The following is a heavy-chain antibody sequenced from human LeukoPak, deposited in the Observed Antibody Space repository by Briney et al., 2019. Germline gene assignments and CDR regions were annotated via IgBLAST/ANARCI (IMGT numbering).Heavy chain of an antibody. J-gene: IGHJ4*02. V-gene: IGHV4-39*07. D-gene: IGHD3-16*02. Sequence: SETLSLTCTVSGGSISNSNYYWGWIRQPPGKGLEWIGSIYYSGSTYYNPSLKSRVTISVDTSKNQFSLKLSSVTAADTAVYYCARGGSKYFDYVWGSYRPLLDYWGQGTLVTVSS. CDR1: GGSISNSNYY. CDR2: IYYSGST. CDR3: ARGGSKYFDYVWGSYRPLLDY.